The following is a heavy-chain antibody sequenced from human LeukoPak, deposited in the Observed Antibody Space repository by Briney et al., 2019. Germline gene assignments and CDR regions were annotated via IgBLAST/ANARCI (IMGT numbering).Heavy chain of an antibody. CDR2: IYYSGRT. CDR3: ARGRGSSTVGLGWSY. V-gene: IGHV4-59*02. J-gene: IGHJ4*02. Sequence: SETLSLTCTVSGGSVSSHYWSRIRQPPGKGLEWIGYIYYSGRTNYNPSLKSRVTISVDTSKNQFSLNLSSVTAADTAVYYCARGRGSSTVGLGWSYWGQGTLVTVSS. CDR1: GGSVSSHY. D-gene: IGHD6-13*01.